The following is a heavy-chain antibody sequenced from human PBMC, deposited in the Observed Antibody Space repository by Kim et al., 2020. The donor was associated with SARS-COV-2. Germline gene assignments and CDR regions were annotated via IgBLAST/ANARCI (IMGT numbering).Heavy chain of an antibody. D-gene: IGHD3-10*01. Sequence: SETLSLTCAVYGGSFSGYYWSWIRQSPGKGLEWIGEINRSGSTNYNPSLKSRVTISVDTSKNQFSLKLSSVTAADTAVYYCARGGRDITMIRGVERYYYMDVWGKGTTVTVSS. CDR3: ARGGRDITMIRGVERYYYMDV. CDR1: GGSFSGYY. J-gene: IGHJ6*03. V-gene: IGHV4-34*01. CDR2: INRSGST.